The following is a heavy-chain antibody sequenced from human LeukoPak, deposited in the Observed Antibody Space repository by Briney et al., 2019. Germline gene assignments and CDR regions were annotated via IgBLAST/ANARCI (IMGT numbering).Heavy chain of an antibody. CDR3: ARGSNWAFDS. D-gene: IGHD2-8*01. V-gene: IGHV3-20*04. Sequence: GGSLRLSCAASGFTLSGYWMSWVRRAPGKGLEWVSGISWNSGSIGYADSVKGRFTISRDNAKNSLYLQMNSLRAEDTAVYYCARGSNWAFDSCGQGTMVTVSS. J-gene: IGHJ3*02. CDR2: ISWNSGSI. CDR1: GFTLSGYW.